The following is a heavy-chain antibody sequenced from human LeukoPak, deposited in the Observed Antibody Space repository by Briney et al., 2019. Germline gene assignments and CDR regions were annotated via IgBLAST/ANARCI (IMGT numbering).Heavy chain of an antibody. CDR2: ISGSGGST. Sequence: GGSLRLSCAASGFTFSSYAMSWVRQAPGKGLEWVSAISGSGGSTYYADSVKGRFTISRDNSKNTLYLQMNSLRAEDTAVYYCAKDFSSHSYFDWLLLWDYWGHGTLVTVSS. CDR3: AKDFSSHSYFDWLLLWDY. D-gene: IGHD3-9*01. CDR1: GFTFSSYA. V-gene: IGHV3-23*01. J-gene: IGHJ4*01.